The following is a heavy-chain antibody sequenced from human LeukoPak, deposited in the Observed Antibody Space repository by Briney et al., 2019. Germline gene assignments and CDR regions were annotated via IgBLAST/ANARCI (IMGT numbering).Heavy chain of an antibody. V-gene: IGHV4-34*01. Sequence: PSETLSLTCAVYGGSFSGYYWSWIRQPPGKGLEWIGEINHSGSTNYNPSLKSRVTISVDTSKNQFSLKLSSVTAADTAVYYCARHGIAVAGYDYWGQGTLVTVSS. CDR2: INHSGST. CDR1: GGSFSGYY. D-gene: IGHD6-19*01. CDR3: ARHGIAVAGYDY. J-gene: IGHJ4*02.